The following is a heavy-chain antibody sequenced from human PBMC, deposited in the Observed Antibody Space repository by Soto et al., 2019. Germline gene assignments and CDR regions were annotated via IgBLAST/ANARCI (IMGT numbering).Heavy chain of an antibody. D-gene: IGHD5-18*01. CDR2: IGTAGDT. CDR1: GFTFSSYD. Sequence: GGSLRLSCAASGFTFSSYDMHWVRQATGKGLEWVSAIGTAGDTYYPGSVKGRFTISRENAKNSLYLQMNSLRAEDTAVYYCARDRAMGGEFDYWGQGTLVTVSS. CDR3: ARDRAMGGEFDY. V-gene: IGHV3-13*01. J-gene: IGHJ4*02.